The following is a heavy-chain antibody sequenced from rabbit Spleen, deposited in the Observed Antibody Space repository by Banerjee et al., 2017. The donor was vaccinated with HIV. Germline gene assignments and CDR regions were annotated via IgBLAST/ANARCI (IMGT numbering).Heavy chain of an antibody. Sequence: QEQLEESGGGLVKPGGTLTLTCKASGFDLSQNYVMCWVRQAPGKGLEWIGCIGSNSGNTYFATWAEGRFTISKTSSTTVTLEMTRLTAADTATYFCARDTASSFSSYGMDLWGQGTLVTVS. CDR3: ARDTASSFSSYGMDL. D-gene: IGHD8-1*01. CDR2: IGSNSGNT. J-gene: IGHJ6*01. CDR1: GFDLSQNYV. V-gene: IGHV1S45*01.